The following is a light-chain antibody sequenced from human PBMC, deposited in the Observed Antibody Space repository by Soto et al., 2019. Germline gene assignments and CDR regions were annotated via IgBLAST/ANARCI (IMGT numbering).Light chain of an antibody. CDR2: DAS. V-gene: IGKV1-5*01. CDR3: QQYNSYSFT. CDR1: QSLNSR. J-gene: IGKJ3*01. Sequence: IHKNHVHSTLSTSFGYRVTLTSRASQSLNSRLAWYQQRPGKAPKLLIYDASTLESGVPSRFSGSGSGTEFTLTISSLQPDDFATYYCQQYNSYSFTFGPGTKVDI.